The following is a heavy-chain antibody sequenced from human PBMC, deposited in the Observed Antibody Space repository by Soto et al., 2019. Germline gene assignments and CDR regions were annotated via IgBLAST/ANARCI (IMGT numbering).Heavy chain of an antibody. J-gene: IGHJ4*02. CDR1: GFSLSTNGMC. Sequence: MVNRTQSLTLTCTFSGFSLSTNGMCLSWIRQPPGKALEWLALIDWADDKYYSTSLKTRLTISKDTSKNQVVLTMTNVEPVDTATYFCSRAVGGFTYGYPDYWGQGPLVTVSS. D-gene: IGHD5-18*01. CDR3: SRAVGGFTYGYPDY. CDR2: IDWADDK. V-gene: IGHV2-70*01.